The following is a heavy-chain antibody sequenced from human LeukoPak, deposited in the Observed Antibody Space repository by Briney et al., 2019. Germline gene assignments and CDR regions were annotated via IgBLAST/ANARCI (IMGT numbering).Heavy chain of an antibody. Sequence: GGSLRLSCAASGFTFSSYAMSWVRQAPGKGLEWVSAISGSGGSTYYADSVKGRFTISRDNSKNTLYPQMNSLRAEDTAVYYCAKPSARAIFGVVRINWFDPWGQGTLVTVSS. CDR2: ISGSGGST. V-gene: IGHV3-23*01. CDR3: AKPSARAIFGVVRINWFDP. D-gene: IGHD3-3*01. CDR1: GFTFSSYA. J-gene: IGHJ5*02.